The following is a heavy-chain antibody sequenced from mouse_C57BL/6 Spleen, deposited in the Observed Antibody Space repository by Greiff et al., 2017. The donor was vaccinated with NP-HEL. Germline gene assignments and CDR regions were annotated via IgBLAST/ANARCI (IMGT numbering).Heavy chain of an antibody. V-gene: IGHV1-15*01. CDR3: TIYYEYRYFDV. CDR2: IDPETGGT. CDR1: GYTFTDYE. D-gene: IGHD2-4*01. Sequence: QVQLQQSGAELVRPGASVTLSCKASGYTFTDYEMHWVKQTPVHGLEWIGAIDPETGGTAYNQKFKGKAILTADKSSSTAYMELRSLTSEDSAVYYCTIYYEYRYFDVWGTGTTVTVSS. J-gene: IGHJ1*03.